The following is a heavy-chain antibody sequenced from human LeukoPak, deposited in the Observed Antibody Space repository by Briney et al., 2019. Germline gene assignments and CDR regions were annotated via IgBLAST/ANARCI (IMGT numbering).Heavy chain of an antibody. CDR2: INPNSGDT. D-gene: IGHD2-2*01. Sequence: ASVKVSCTASGYTFTGYYMHWVRQAPGQRLERMGWINPNSGDTNYAHKIQARVTMTRDTSSSTAYIELSSLRSDDTAGYSLSSSRTRVLLREGGRYHYGMYISGQGATV. V-gene: IGHV1-2*02. CDR3: SSSRTRVLLREGGRYHYGMYI. J-gene: IGHJ6*01. CDR1: GYTFTGYY.